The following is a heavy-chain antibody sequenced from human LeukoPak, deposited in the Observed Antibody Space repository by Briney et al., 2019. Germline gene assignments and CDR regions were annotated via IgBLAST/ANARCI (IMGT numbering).Heavy chain of an antibody. CDR3: AREGAVLWFGELFGWFDP. J-gene: IGHJ5*02. CDR1: GYTFTSYA. D-gene: IGHD3-10*01. Sequence: ASVKVSCKASGYTFTSYAMNWVRQAPGQGLEWMGWINTNTGNPTYAQGLTGRFVFSLDTSVSTAYLQISSLKAEDTAVYYCAREGAVLWFGELFGWFDPWGQGTLVTVSS. V-gene: IGHV7-4-1*02. CDR2: INTNTGNP.